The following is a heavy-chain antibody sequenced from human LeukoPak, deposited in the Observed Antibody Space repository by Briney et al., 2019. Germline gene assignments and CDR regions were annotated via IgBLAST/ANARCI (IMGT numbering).Heavy chain of an antibody. J-gene: IGHJ3*02. CDR2: ISSSSSYI. V-gene: IGHV3-21*01. Sequence: GGSLRLSCAAPGFTFSSNSMNWVGQAPGKGLEWVSSISSSSSYIYYADSVKGRFTISRDNAKNSLYLQMNSLRAEDTAVYYCARVTGITMIVVTHDAFDIWGQGTMVTVSS. D-gene: IGHD3-22*01. CDR3: ARVTGITMIVVTHDAFDI. CDR1: GFTFSSNS.